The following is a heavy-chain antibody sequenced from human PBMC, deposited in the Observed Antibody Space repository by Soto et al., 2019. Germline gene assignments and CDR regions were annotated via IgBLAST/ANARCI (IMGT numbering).Heavy chain of an antibody. Sequence: SETLSLTCTVSGGSISSSSYYWGWIRQPPGKGLEWIGYIYYSGSTNYNPSLKSRVTISVDTSKNQFSLKLSSVTAADTAVYYCARDGYYGSGNYYFDYWGQGTLVTVSS. CDR2: IYYSGST. V-gene: IGHV4-39*07. CDR1: GGSISSSSYY. J-gene: IGHJ4*02. CDR3: ARDGYYGSGNYYFDY. D-gene: IGHD3-10*01.